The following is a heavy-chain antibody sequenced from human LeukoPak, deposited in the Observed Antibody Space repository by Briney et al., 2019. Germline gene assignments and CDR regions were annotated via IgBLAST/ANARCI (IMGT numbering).Heavy chain of an antibody. CDR3: ATGNYYDSRGYYTFGH. J-gene: IGHJ4*02. CDR2: INGDGSTT. D-gene: IGHD3-22*01. V-gene: IGHV3-74*01. CDR1: GFTFSTYN. Sequence: GGSLRLSCAASGFTFSTYNMNWVRQTPGKGLVWVSRINGDGSTTSYADSVKGGFTISRDNAKNTLYLQMSSLRAEDTAVYYCATGNYYDSRGYYTFGHWGQGTLVTVSS.